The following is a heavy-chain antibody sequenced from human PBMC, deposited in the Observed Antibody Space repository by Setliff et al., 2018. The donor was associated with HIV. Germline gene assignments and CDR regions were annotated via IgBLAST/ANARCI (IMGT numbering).Heavy chain of an antibody. Sequence: KPSETLSLTCAVHGGSFSDYYWTWIRQPPGKGLEWIGEIKHSGSTNYNPSLKSRVTISVDTAKNRFSLNLTSVTAADTAVYYCARGGFKWSGSYADYWGQGTLVTVSS. CDR1: GGSFSDYY. J-gene: IGHJ4*02. D-gene: IGHD1-26*01. CDR2: IKHSGST. CDR3: ARGGFKWSGSYADY. V-gene: IGHV4-34*01.